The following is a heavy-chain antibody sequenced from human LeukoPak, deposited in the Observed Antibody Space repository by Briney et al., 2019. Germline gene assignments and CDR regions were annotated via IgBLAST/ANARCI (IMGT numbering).Heavy chain of an antibody. CDR1: GFIFSDYE. D-gene: IGHD3-10*01. J-gene: IGHJ4*02. V-gene: IGHV3-21*01. Sequence: GGSLRLSCAASGFIFSDYEMNWVRQAPGKGLEWVSSISSSSSYIYYTDSVKGRFTISIDNAKNSLYLQMNSLRAEDTAVYYCAIRGSPMVRNYWGQGTLVTVSS. CDR2: ISSSSSYI. CDR3: AIRGSPMVRNY.